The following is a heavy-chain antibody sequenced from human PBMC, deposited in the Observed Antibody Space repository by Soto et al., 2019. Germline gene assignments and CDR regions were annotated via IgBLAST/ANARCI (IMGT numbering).Heavy chain of an antibody. CDR3: ARENSHYYGSGSHDAFDI. J-gene: IGHJ3*02. D-gene: IGHD3-10*01. V-gene: IGHV1-18*01. CDR1: GYTFTSYG. CDR2: ISAYNGNT. Sequence: ASVKVSCKASGYTFTSYGISWVRQAPGQGLEWMGWISAYNGNTNYAQKLRGRVTMTTDTSTSTAYMELRSLRSDDTAVYYCARENSHYYGSGSHDAFDICGQVTMVTVSS.